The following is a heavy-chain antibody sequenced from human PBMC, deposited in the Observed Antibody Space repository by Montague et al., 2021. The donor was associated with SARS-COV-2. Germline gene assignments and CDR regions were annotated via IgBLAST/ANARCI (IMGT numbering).Heavy chain of an antibody. CDR3: ASVYTVTYYFDY. Sequence: TLSLTCTVSGGSISSGYFCWSWIRQAAGMGLEWIGLIYPGGNTNSNPSLQSRVTISVDTSKNQLALKLSSVTAADTAVYYCASVYTVTYYFDYWGRGTLVTVSS. CDR1: GGSISSGYFC. J-gene: IGHJ4*02. V-gene: IGHV4-61*02. D-gene: IGHD3-16*01. CDR2: IYPGGNT.